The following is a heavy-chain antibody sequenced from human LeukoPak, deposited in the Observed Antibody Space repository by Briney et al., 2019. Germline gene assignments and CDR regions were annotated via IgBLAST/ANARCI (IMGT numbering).Heavy chain of an antibody. J-gene: IGHJ4*02. Sequence: GGSLRLSCAASGFTFSSYAMSGVRQAPGKGLEWVSAMSGSCGSTYYADSVKDRFTIPGDNSKNTLYLQMNSLRAEDTAVYYCAIHLLGRTPRTDGLFDYWGQGTLVTVSS. D-gene: IGHD2-2*01. CDR3: AIHLLGRTPRTDGLFDY. CDR1: GFTFSSYA. CDR2: MSGSCGST. V-gene: IGHV3-23*01.